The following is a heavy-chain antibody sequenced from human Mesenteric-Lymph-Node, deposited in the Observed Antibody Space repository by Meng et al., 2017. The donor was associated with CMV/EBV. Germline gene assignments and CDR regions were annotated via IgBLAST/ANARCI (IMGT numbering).Heavy chain of an antibody. CDR2: INPSGGST. CDR3: ARARGVVPAAPTTY. D-gene: IGHD2-2*01. V-gene: IGHV1-46*01. Sequence: ASGYAFSNYYIHWVRQAPGQGLEWMGIINPSGGSTSYAQKFQGRVTMTRDTSTSTVYMELSSLRSEDTAVYYCARARGVVPAAPTTYWGQGTLVTVSS. J-gene: IGHJ4*02. CDR1: GYAFSNYY.